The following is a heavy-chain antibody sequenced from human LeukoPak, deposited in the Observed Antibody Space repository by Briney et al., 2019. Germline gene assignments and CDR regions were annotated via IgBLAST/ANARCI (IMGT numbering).Heavy chain of an antibody. V-gene: IGHV3-23*01. CDR2: ITDSGRKT. CDR1: GLTCRSYA. Sequence: GGSLRLSCVASGLTCRSYAKNRVRQASGQGLEWVSGITDSGRKTYYADSVKGRFSISRDNSKNTLYLQMSDLRAEDTAVYYCAKITMATTPNYWGQGTLVTVSS. J-gene: IGHJ4*02. CDR3: AKITMATTPNY. D-gene: IGHD3-10*01.